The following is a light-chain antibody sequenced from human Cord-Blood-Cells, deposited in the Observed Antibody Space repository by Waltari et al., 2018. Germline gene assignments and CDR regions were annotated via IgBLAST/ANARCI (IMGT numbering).Light chain of an antibody. Sequence: SYELTQPPSVSVSPGPTARLTCSGDALPKQYAYWYQQKPGQAPVLVISKDSERPSGIPERFSGASAGTTVTLTISGVQAEDEADYYCQSADSSGTYWVFGGGTKLTVL. V-gene: IGLV3-25*02. CDR1: ALPKQY. J-gene: IGLJ3*02. CDR2: KDS. CDR3: QSADSSGTYWV.